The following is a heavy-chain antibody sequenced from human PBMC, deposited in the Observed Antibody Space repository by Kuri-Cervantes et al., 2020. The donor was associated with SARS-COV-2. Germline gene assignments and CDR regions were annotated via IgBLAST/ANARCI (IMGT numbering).Heavy chain of an antibody. V-gene: IGHV4-39*01. CDR3: ASPSDITMVRGVIITGAFDI. CDR1: GGSISSSSYY. CDR2: IYYSGST. Sequence: SETLSLTCTVSGGSISSSSYYWGWIRQPPGKGLEWIGGIYYSGSTYYNPSLKSRVTISVDTSRNQFSLKLSSVTAADTAVYYCASPSDITMVRGVIITGAFDIWGQGTMVTVSS. D-gene: IGHD3-10*01. J-gene: IGHJ3*02.